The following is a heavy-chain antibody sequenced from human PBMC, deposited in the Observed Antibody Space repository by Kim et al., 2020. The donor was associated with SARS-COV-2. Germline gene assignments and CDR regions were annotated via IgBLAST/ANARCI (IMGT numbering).Heavy chain of an antibody. CDR3: ARRKVTVTTLVYAFDI. V-gene: IGHV4-39*01. D-gene: IGHD4-17*01. CDR1: GGSISSSSYY. CDR2: IYYSGST. Sequence: SETLSLTCTVSGGSISSSSYYWGWIRQPPGKGLEWIGSIYYSGSTYYNPSLKSRVTISVDTSKNQFSLKLSSVTAADTAVYYCARRKVTVTTLVYAFDIWGQGTMVTVSS. J-gene: IGHJ3*02.